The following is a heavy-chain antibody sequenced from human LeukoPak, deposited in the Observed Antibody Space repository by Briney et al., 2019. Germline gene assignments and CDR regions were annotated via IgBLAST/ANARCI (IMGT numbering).Heavy chain of an antibody. CDR3: AKHYDILTGYYLFDY. CDR2: ISSSSSYI. CDR1: GFTFSSYS. V-gene: IGHV3-21*01. D-gene: IGHD3-9*01. Sequence: NPGGSLRLSCAASGFTFSSYSMNWVRQAPEKGLEWVSSISSSSSYIYYADSVKGRFTISRDNAKNSLYLQMNSLRAEDTAVYYCAKHYDILTGYYLFDYWGQGTLVTVSS. J-gene: IGHJ4*02.